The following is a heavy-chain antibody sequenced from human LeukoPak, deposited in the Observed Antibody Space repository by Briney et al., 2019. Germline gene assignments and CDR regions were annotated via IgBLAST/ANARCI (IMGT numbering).Heavy chain of an antibody. CDR2: ISDSGGRT. V-gene: IGHV3-23*01. J-gene: IGHJ4*02. Sequence: HPGGSLRLSCAASGFTFNRYALSWVRQSPGKGLEWVAGISDSGGRTNYADSAKGRFTISRDNPKNTLYLQMNSLRAEDTAVYYCAEQVLRYFDRLGYWGQGTLVTVSS. CDR1: GFTFNRYA. CDR3: AEQVLRYFDRLGY. D-gene: IGHD3-9*01.